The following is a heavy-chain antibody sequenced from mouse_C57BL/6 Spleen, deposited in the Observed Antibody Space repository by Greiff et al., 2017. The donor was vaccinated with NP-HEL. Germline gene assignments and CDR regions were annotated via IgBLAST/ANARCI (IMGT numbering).Heavy chain of an antibody. CDR3: ARSDYYGSRDY. D-gene: IGHD1-1*01. CDR1: GYAFSSSW. Sequence: VQLHQSGPELVKPGASVKISCKASGYAFSSSWMNWVKQRPGKGLEWIGRIYPGDGDTNYNGKFKGKATLTADKSSSTAYMQLSSLTSEDSAVYFCARSDYYGSRDYWGQGTTLTVSS. J-gene: IGHJ2*01. CDR2: IYPGDGDT. V-gene: IGHV1-82*01.